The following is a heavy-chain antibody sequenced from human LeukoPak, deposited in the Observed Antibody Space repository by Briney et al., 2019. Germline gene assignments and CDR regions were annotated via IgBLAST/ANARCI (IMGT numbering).Heavy chain of an antibody. CDR2: MNPNSGNT. V-gene: IGHV1-8*03. J-gene: IGHJ6*03. CDR1: GYTFTSYD. CDR3: ASGPPGYYYMDV. Sequence: ASVKVSCKASGYTFTSYDINWGRQATGQGLEWMGWMNPNSGNTGYAQKFQGRVTITRNTSISTAYMELSSLRSEDTAVYYCASGPPGYYYMDVWGKGTTVTVSS.